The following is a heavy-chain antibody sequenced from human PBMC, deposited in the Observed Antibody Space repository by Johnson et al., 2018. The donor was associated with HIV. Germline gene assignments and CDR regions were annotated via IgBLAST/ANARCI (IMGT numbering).Heavy chain of an antibody. CDR1: GFTFSHYG. D-gene: IGHD6-19*01. V-gene: IGHV3-30*03. CDR2: VSYDGRNT. J-gene: IGHJ3*01. Sequence: QVQLVESGGGVVQPGRSLRLSCAASGFTFSHYGMHWVRQAPGQGLEWVSVVSYDGRNTKYADSVKGRFTISRDNSKNTLSLQLNNLRPDDTAIYYCARAMEQWLNYVPFDVGAKGLWSPSLQ. CDR3: ARAMEQWLNYVPFDV.